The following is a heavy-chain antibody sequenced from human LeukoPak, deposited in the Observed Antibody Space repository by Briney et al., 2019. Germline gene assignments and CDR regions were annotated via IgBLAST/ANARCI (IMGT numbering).Heavy chain of an antibody. D-gene: IGHD3-22*01. CDR1: GGTFSNYA. Sequence: SVKVSCKASGGTFSNYAISWVRQAPGQGLEWMGGIIPIFGTANYAQKFQGRVTITADESTSTAYMELSSLRSEDTAVYYCAREVVVVPHWDDAFDIWGQGTMVTVSS. J-gene: IGHJ3*02. CDR2: IIPIFGTA. CDR3: AREVVVVPHWDDAFDI. V-gene: IGHV1-69*13.